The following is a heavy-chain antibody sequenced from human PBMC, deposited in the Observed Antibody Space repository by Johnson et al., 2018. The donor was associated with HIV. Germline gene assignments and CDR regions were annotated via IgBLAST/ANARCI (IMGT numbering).Heavy chain of an antibody. J-gene: IGHJ3*02. Sequence: VQLVESGGGLVQPGGSLRLSCAASGFTVSSNYMSWVRQAPGKGLEWVSVIYSGGSTYYADSVTGRFTISRDNSKNTLYLQMNSLRAEDTAVYYWARDYSSSGAFDIWGQGTMVTVSS. D-gene: IGHD6-6*01. CDR3: ARDYSSSGAFDI. V-gene: IGHV3-66*01. CDR2: IYSGGST. CDR1: GFTVSSNY.